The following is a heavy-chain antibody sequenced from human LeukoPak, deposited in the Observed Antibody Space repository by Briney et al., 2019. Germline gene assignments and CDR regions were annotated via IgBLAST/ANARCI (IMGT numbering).Heavy chain of an antibody. CDR1: GFTFSSYA. D-gene: IGHD1-1*01. CDR3: AKLWERMDRIY. V-gene: IGHV3-23*01. CDR2: IINTGGTT. J-gene: IGHJ4*02. Sequence: GGSLRLSCAASGFTFSSYAMTWVRQAPGKGLEWVSSIINTGGTTYYADSVKGRFTISRDNSKDTVYLQMSSLRAEDTAIYYCAKLWERMDRIYWGQGTLVTVSS.